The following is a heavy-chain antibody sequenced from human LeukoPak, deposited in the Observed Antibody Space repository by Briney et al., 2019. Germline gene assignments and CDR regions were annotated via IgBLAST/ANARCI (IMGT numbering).Heavy chain of an antibody. CDR3: ARGNLGFSRYLDY. CDR1: GGSLGTYY. Sequence: SETLSLTSTVSGGSLGTYYWNWIRLFPDKTLEWIGNIYHIGNSNSNPSLKSRVTMSIDTYKNHFSLNLRSMTAADTAVYYYARGNLGFSRYLDYWGHGTPVTVSS. CDR2: IYHIGNS. J-gene: IGHJ4*01. D-gene: IGHD3-16*01. V-gene: IGHV4-59*01.